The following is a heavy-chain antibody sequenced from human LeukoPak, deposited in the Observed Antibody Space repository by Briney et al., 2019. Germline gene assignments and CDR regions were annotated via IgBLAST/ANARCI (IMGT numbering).Heavy chain of an antibody. CDR3: ARGYCSSTSCPWNFDY. J-gene: IGHJ4*02. V-gene: IGHV3-53*01. Sequence: PGGSLRLSCAASGFTVSSNYMTWVRQAPGKGLEWVSVIYRGGSTYYADSVKGRFTISRDNSKNTLYLQMNSLRAEDTAVYYCARGYCSSTSCPWNFDYWGQGTLVTVSS. CDR2: IYRGGST. D-gene: IGHD2-2*01. CDR1: GFTVSSNY.